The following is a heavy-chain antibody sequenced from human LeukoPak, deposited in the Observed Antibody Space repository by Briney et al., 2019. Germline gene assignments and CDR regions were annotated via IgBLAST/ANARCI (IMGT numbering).Heavy chain of an antibody. CDR2: IYYSGST. CDR3: ARDPWHCSSTSCPDY. V-gene: IGHV4-59*01. Sequence: SETLSLTCTVSGGSINNYYWSWIRQSPGKGLEWIGYIYYSGSTNYNPSLKSRVTISVDTSKNQFSLKLSSVTAADTAVYYCARDPWHCSSTSCPDYWGQGTLVTVSS. CDR1: GGSINNYY. D-gene: IGHD2-2*01. J-gene: IGHJ4*02.